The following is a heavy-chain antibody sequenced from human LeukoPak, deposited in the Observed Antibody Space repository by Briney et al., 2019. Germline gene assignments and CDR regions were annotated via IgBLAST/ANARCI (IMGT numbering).Heavy chain of an antibody. Sequence: SETLSLTCTVSGHSISSGYYWGWIRQPPGKGLEWIGSIYHSGSTYYNPSLKSRVTISADTSKNQFSLKLSSVTAADTAVYYCARRVGYDSSGYEFDYWGQGTLVTVSS. CDR2: IYHSGST. V-gene: IGHV4-38-2*02. CDR3: ARRVGYDSSGYEFDY. D-gene: IGHD3-22*01. CDR1: GHSISSGYY. J-gene: IGHJ4*02.